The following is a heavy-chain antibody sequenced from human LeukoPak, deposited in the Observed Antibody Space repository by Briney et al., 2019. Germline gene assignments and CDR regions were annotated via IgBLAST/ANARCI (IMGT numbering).Heavy chain of an antibody. V-gene: IGHV3-7*01. D-gene: IGHD5-18*01. CDR1: GFTFSSYW. CDR3: ERDRGTAIVNAMAGYY. Sequence: GGSLRLSCAASGFTFSSYWMSWVRQAPGKGLEGVANIKQDGSEKYYVDSVKGRFTISRDNAKNSLYLQMNSLRAEDTAVYYCERDRGTAIVNAMAGYYQGHGVLVT. CDR2: IKQDGSEK. J-gene: IGHJ4*03.